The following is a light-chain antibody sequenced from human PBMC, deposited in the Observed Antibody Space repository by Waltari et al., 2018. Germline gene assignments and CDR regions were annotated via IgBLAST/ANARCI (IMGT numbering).Light chain of an antibody. CDR1: QSISSY. CDR2: GAS. J-gene: IGKJ4*01. CDR3: QHSYGTPPT. Sequence: DIQMTQSPSSLSASVGDRVTITCRASQSISSYLNWYQQKPGKAPKLLIYGASSLQSGVPSRFSGSGSGTDFTLTISSLQPEDFATYYCQHSYGTPPTFGGGTRVEI. V-gene: IGKV1-39*01.